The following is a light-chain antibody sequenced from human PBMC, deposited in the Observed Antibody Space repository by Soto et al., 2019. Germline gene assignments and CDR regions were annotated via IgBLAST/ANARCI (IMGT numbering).Light chain of an antibody. CDR3: CSYAGSSTYV. CDR2: EVS. CDR1: SSDVGSYNL. V-gene: IGLV2-23*02. Sequence: QSALTQPASVSGSPGQSITTSCTGTSSDVGSYNLVSWYQQHPGKAPKLMIYEVSKRPSGVSNRFSGSKSGNTASLTTSGLQAEDEADYYCCSYAGSSTYVFGTGTKVTVL. J-gene: IGLJ1*01.